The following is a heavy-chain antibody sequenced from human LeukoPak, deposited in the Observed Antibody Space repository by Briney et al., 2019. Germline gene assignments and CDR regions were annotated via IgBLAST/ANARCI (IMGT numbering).Heavy chain of an antibody. CDR1: GDSISSYY. V-gene: IGHV4-59*01. D-gene: IGHD3-10*01. J-gene: IGHJ4*02. CDR3: ASEANGSGNAY. Sequence: SETLSLTCTVSGDSISSYYWSWIRQPPGKGLEWIGYIYYSGNTKYSPSLKSRVTISVDTSKNQFSLKLSSVTAADTAVYYCASEANGSGNAYWGQGTLVTVSS. CDR2: IYYSGNT.